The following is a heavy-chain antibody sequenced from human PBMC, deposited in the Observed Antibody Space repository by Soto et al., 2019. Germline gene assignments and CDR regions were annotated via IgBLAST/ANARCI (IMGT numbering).Heavy chain of an antibody. V-gene: IGHV3-21*01. CDR1: GFTFSSYS. CDR3: DCIAAAGTPY. J-gene: IGHJ4*02. CDR2: ISSSSSYL. D-gene: IGHD6-13*01. Sequence: PGGSLRLSCAASGFTFSSYSMNWVRQAPGKGLEWVSSISSSSSYLYYADSVKGRFTISRDNAKNSLYLQMNSLRAEDTAVYYCDCIAAAGTPYWGQGTLVTVSS.